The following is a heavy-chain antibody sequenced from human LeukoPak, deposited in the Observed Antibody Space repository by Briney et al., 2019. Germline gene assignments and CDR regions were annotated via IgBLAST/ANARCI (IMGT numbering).Heavy chain of an antibody. Sequence: GASVKVSCKASGYTFTSYGISWVRQAPGQGLEWMGWISAYNGNTNYAQKLQGRVTMTTDTSTSTAYMELRSLRSDDTAVYYCARVPDYGVPEYYYYGMDVWGQGTTVTVSS. CDR1: GYTFTSYG. CDR3: ARVPDYGVPEYYYYGMDV. CDR2: ISAYNGNT. D-gene: IGHD4-17*01. J-gene: IGHJ6*02. V-gene: IGHV1-18*01.